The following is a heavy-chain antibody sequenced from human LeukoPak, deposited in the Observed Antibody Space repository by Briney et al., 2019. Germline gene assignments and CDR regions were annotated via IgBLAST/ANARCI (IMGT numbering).Heavy chain of an antibody. CDR2: IIPIFGTA. CDR3: ARSRGQLAIYFDY. J-gene: IGHJ4*02. V-gene: IGHV1-69*13. Sequence: SVKVSCKASGGTFSSYTISWVRQAPGQGLEWMGGIIPIFGTANYAQKFQGRVTITADESTSTAYMELSSLRSEDTAVYYCARSRGQLAIYFDYWGQGTLVTVSS. CDR1: GGTFSSYT. D-gene: IGHD6-6*01.